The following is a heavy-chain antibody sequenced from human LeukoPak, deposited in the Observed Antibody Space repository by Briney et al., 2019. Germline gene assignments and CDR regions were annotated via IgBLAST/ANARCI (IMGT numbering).Heavy chain of an antibody. CDR3: ARGPANWDDEVIDY. V-gene: IGHV1-3*01. D-gene: IGHD1-1*01. CDR2: INAANGDT. CDR1: GYTFSRYA. Sequence: ASVNVSCKASGYTFSRYAIHWVRLAPGQRPEWMAWINAANGDTKYSQKFQGRVTITKDTFASTAYMEMNSLRSEDTAVYYCARGPANWDDEVIDYWGQGTLVTVSS. J-gene: IGHJ4*02.